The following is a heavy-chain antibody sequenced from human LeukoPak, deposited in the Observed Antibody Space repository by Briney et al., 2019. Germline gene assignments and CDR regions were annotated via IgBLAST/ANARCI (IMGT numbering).Heavy chain of an antibody. CDR2: IKEDGSEK. V-gene: IGHV3-7*01. D-gene: IGHD5-24*01. J-gene: IGHJ4*02. Sequence: RGGSLRLSCAASGFTFSSYWMSWVRQAPGKGLEWVANIKEDGSEKYYVDSVKGRFTISRDNVKNSLYLQMNSLRAEDTAVYYCARDLGWLQFDYWGQGTLVTVSS. CDR3: ARDLGWLQFDY. CDR1: GFTFSSYW.